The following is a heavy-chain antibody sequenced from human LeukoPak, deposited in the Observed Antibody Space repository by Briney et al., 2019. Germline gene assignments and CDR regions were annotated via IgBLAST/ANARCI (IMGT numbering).Heavy chain of an antibody. CDR3: AKVHGGVAGTRPKYYFDY. J-gene: IGHJ4*02. CDR2: IRYDGSNK. CDR1: GFTFSDYY. D-gene: IGHD6-19*01. V-gene: IGHV3-30*02. Sequence: PGGSLRLSCAASGFTFSDYYMSWIRQAPGKGLEWVAFIRYDGSNKYYADSVKGRFTISRDNSKNTLYLQMNSLRAEDTAVYYCAKVHGGVAGTRPKYYFDYWGQGTLVTVSS.